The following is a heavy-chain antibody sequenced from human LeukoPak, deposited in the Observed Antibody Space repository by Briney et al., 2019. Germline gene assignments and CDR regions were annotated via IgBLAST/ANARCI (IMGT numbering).Heavy chain of an antibody. CDR3: ARGRYMDV. Sequence: ASVKVSCKTSGYIFIDYEISWVRQAPGQGLEWMGWMSPKSGDTGYAQKFQGRITITRDSSISTVYMELSSLRSEDTALYYCARGRYMDVWGKGTTVTVSS. J-gene: IGHJ6*03. V-gene: IGHV1-8*02. CDR2: MSPKSGDT. CDR1: GYIFIDYE.